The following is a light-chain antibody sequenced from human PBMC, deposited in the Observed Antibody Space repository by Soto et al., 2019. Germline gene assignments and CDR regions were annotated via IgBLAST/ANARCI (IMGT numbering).Light chain of an antibody. V-gene: IGKV3-15*01. CDR3: QQYNDWPLT. Sequence: EIVMTQSPATLSVSPGERVTLSCRASQSVRSNLAWYQQKPGQAPRLLIYGASTRATGLPARFSGSGSGTEFTLTISSLQSEDFALYYCQQYNDWPLTFGQGTKVDIK. CDR2: GAS. J-gene: IGKJ1*01. CDR1: QSVRSN.